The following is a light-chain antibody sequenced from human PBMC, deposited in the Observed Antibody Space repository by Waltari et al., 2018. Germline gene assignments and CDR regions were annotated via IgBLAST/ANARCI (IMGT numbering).Light chain of an antibody. CDR1: TIGTYR. Sequence: SYVVTQPPSVSVAPGETATITCGGDTIGTYRLPWYQQKAGQAPVLVIFYDSDRPSGIPERFSGSNSGNTATLTISRVEAGDEASYYCHVWHPDVDPGVFGTGTEVTVL. J-gene: IGLJ1*01. CDR3: HVWHPDVDPGV. CDR2: YDS. V-gene: IGLV3-21*04.